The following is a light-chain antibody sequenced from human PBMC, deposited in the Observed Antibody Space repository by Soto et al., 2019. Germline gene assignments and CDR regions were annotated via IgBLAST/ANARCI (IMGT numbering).Light chain of an antibody. Sequence: EIQMTQSPSFVSASVGDRVTITCRASPGISRWLAWYQQRPVKAPELLIYGASSIQSGVPSRFNGSGYGTEFPLTIGGLQPEDFATYYCQQANSFPLTFGQGTRLEIK. CDR1: PGISRW. CDR3: QQANSFPLT. J-gene: IGKJ5*01. V-gene: IGKV1-12*01. CDR2: GAS.